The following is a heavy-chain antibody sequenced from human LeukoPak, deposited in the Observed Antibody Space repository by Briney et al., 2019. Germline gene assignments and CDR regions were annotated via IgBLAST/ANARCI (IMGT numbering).Heavy chain of an antibody. Sequence: PGGSLRLSCAASGFTFSSYWMHWVRQAPGKGLVWVSRINSDGSSTNYADSVKGRFTISRDNAKNTLYLQMNSLRAEDTAVYYCARVEYSSSYYYYYYGMDVWGQGTTVTVSS. J-gene: IGHJ6*02. CDR3: ARVEYSSSYYYYYYGMDV. D-gene: IGHD6-6*01. V-gene: IGHV3-74*01. CDR2: INSDGSST. CDR1: GFTFSSYW.